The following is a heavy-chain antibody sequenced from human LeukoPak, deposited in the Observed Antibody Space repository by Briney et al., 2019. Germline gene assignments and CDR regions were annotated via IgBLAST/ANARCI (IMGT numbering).Heavy chain of an antibody. CDR3: AKQLGYCSDGSCYFPY. CDR2: ISNNGGYT. D-gene: IGHD2-15*01. V-gene: IGHV3-23*01. J-gene: IGHJ4*02. Sequence: LRLSCXXSGXTSXSSAMSWVRQAPGKGLEWVSAISNNGGYTYYADSVQGRFTISRDNSKSTLCLQMNSLRAEDTAVYYCAKQLGYCSDGSCYFPYWGQGTLVTVSS. CDR1: GXTSXSSA.